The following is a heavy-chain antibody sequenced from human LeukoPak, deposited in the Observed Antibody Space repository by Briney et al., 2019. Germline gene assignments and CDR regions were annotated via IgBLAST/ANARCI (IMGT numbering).Heavy chain of an antibody. J-gene: IGHJ4*02. CDR1: GFTFSRYG. CDR2: ISDSGGDK. D-gene: IGHD3-10*01. CDR3: ARDGGSESYAFDY. Sequence: GGSLRLSCAASGFTFSRYGFHWVRQAPGKGLEWVAFISDSGGDKWYADSVKGRLTISRDKSKNTVNLQMSSLRVEDPALYYCARDGGSESYAFDYWGQGTQVTVSS. V-gene: IGHV3-30*02.